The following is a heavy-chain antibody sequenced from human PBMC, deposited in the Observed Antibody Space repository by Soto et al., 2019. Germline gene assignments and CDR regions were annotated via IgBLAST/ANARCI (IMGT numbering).Heavy chain of an antibody. V-gene: IGHV4-59*01. D-gene: IGHD6-6*01. CDR1: GGSISSYY. CDR2: IYYSGST. J-gene: IGHJ5*02. Sequence: ETLYLSCTDSGGSISSYYRSWIRQPPGKGLEWIGYIYYSGSTNYNPSLKSRVTISVDTSKNQSSLKLSCVTAADTAVYYCARDRGPIAPRQLSGVWFDPWGQGTLVTVS. CDR3: ARDRGPIAPRQLSGVWFDP.